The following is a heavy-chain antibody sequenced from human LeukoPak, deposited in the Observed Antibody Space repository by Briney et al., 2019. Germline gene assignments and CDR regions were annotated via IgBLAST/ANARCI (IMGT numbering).Heavy chain of an antibody. Sequence: GGSLRLSCAASGFTFSTYSMNWVRQAPGKGLEWVSSISSSSTYIYYADSVQGRFTISRDNAKNSLYLQMNSLRAEDTAVYYCATSSHIAVADYWGQGTLVTVSS. D-gene: IGHD6-19*01. CDR2: ISSSSTYI. CDR3: ATSSHIAVADY. J-gene: IGHJ4*02. CDR1: GFTFSTYS. V-gene: IGHV3-21*01.